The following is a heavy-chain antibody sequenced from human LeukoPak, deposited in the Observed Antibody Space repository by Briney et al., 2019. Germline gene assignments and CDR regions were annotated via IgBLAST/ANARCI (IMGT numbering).Heavy chain of an antibody. Sequence: GGSLRLSCAASGFTFSNYEINWVRQAPGRGLEWISHISGSGTSIYHANSVKGRFTISRDNAKNSVYLQMNSLRAEDTAVYYCARNLYGDSDYWGQGTLVTVSS. V-gene: IGHV3-48*03. CDR3: ARNLYGDSDY. D-gene: IGHD4-17*01. CDR1: GFTFSNYE. CDR2: ISGSGTSI. J-gene: IGHJ4*02.